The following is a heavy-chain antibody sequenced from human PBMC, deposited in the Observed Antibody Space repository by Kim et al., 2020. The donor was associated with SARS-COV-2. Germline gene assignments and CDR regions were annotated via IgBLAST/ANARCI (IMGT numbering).Heavy chain of an antibody. V-gene: IGHV3-30*04. CDR1: GFTFSSYA. CDR3: ARDGGFGELLFDSTRKDV. J-gene: IGHJ6*02. CDR2: ISYDGSNK. D-gene: IGHD3-10*01. Sequence: GGSLRLSCAASGFTFSSYAMHWVRQAPGKGLEWVAVISYDGSNKYYADSVKGRFTISRDNSKNTLYLQMNSLRAEDTAVYYCARDGGFGELLFDSTRKDVWGQGTTVTVSS.